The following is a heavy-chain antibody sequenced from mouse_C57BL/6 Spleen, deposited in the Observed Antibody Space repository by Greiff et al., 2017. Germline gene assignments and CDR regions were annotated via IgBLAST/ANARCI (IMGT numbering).Heavy chain of an antibody. D-gene: IGHD2-5*01. CDR3: ARWSNYPCWYCDV. CDR2: ISYAGSN. Sequence: EVKLVESGPGLVKPSQSLSLTCSVTGYSITSGYYWNWIRQFPGNKLEWMGYISYAGSNNYNPSLKNRSSITRDTSKNQFVLKLNSVTTEDTATYCGARWSNYPCWYCDVWGTGTTVTVSS. CDR1: GYSITSGYY. J-gene: IGHJ1*03. V-gene: IGHV3-6*01.